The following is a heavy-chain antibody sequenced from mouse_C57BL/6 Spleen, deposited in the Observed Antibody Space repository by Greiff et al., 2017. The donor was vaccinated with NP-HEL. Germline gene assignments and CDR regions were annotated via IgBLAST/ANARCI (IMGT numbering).Heavy chain of an antibody. Sequence: QVQLQQSGAELVKPGASVKLSCKASGYTFTSYWMHWVKQRPGQGLEWIGMIHPNSGGTNYNEKFKSKATLTVDKSSSTAYMQLSSLTSEDSAVYFCARGENNCYFDDWGTGTTVTVSS. D-gene: IGHD5-1-1*01. J-gene: IGHJ1*03. CDR3: ARGENNCYFDD. V-gene: IGHV1-64*01. CDR1: GYTFTSYW. CDR2: IHPNSGGT.